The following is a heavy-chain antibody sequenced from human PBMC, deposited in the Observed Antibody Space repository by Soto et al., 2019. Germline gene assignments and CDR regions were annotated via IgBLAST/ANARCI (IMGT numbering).Heavy chain of an antibody. V-gene: IGHV3-23*01. J-gene: IGHJ6*02. CDR1: GFTFSSYA. CDR2: ISGSGDST. CDR3: ARADSGYAHGYYYYGMDV. D-gene: IGHD5-12*01. Sequence: GGSLRLSCAGSGFTFSSYAMRWVRQNPGKGLEWVSAISGSGDSTYYTDSVKGRFTISRDNAKNSLYLQMNSLRAEDTAVYYCARADSGYAHGYYYYGMDVWGQGTTVTVSS.